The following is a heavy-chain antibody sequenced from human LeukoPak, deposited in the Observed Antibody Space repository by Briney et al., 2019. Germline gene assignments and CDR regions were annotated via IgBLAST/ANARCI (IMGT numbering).Heavy chain of an antibody. J-gene: IGHJ5*02. CDR2: INTNTGNP. D-gene: IGHD3-10*01. Sequence: ASVKVSCKASGYTFTSYAMNWVRQAPGQGLEWMGWINTNTGNPTYAQGFTGRFVFSLDTSVSTAYLQISSLKAEDTAVYYCARGGRSLWFGRSDNKKNNWFDPWGQGTLVTVSS. V-gene: IGHV7-4-1*02. CDR3: ARGGRSLWFGRSDNKKNNWFDP. CDR1: GYTFTSYA.